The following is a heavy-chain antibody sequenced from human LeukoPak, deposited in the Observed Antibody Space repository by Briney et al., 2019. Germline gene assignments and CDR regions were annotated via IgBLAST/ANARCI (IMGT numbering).Heavy chain of an antibody. J-gene: IGHJ4*02. CDR3: ARDPDNCGGDCYSFDY. Sequence: GGSLRLSCAASGFTFSSYAMHWVRQAPGKGLEWVAVISYDGSNKYYADSVKGRFTISRDNSKNTLYLQMNSLRAEDTAVYYCARDPDNCGGDCYSFDYWGQGTLVTVSS. V-gene: IGHV3-30*04. CDR2: ISYDGSNK. D-gene: IGHD2-21*02. CDR1: GFTFSSYA.